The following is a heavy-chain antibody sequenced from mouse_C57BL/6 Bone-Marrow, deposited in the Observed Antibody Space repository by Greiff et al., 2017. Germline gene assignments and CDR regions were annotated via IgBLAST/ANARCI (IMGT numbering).Heavy chain of an antibody. D-gene: IGHD2-14*01. Sequence: QVTLKESGPGILQPSQTPSLTCSFPGISLSTFGMGVGWIRQPSGKRLEWLAHIWWEADKCYNPDLKRRLPISKGTSKNQVSTKFANVDTADTATYYCARAYDGDWYFIVRATGATAPVSS. CDR1: GISLSTFGMG. CDR2: IWWEADK. CDR3: ARAYDGDWYFIV. V-gene: IGHV8-8*01. J-gene: IGHJ1*03.